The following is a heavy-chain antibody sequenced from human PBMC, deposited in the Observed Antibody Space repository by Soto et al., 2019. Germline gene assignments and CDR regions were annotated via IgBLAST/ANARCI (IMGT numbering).Heavy chain of an antibody. CDR3: AREGSYSAYNFAHGIQLWSFDF. Sequence: SETLSLTCTVSCGSINTFYWSWVRQPSGKGLEWIGRIFSSGSTSFNPSLESRVAMSVDTSKNHFSLNLSSVTAADMAVYYCAREGSYSAYNFAHGIQLWSFDFWGQGALVTVSS. D-gene: IGHD5-12*01. V-gene: IGHV4-4*07. J-gene: IGHJ4*02. CDR2: IFSSGST. CDR1: CGSINTFY.